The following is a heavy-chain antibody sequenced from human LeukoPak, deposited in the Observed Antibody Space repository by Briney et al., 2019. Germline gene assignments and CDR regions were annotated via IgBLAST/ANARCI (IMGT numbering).Heavy chain of an antibody. CDR2: IYYTGTT. J-gene: IGHJ3*01. CDR1: GGSITGYY. Sequence: SETLSLTCTVSGGSITGYYWSWIRQPPGKGLECIGYIYYTGTTIYNPSLKSRVTISVDTSNNQFSLKLSSATAEDTAVYYCARLASGQAFDFWGQGTMVTVSS. CDR3: ARLASGQAFDF. V-gene: IGHV4-59*01. D-gene: IGHD3-10*01.